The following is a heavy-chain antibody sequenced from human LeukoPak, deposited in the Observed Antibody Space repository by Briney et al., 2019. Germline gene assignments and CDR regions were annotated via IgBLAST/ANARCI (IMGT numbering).Heavy chain of an antibody. CDR1: GFTFSSCA. V-gene: IGHV3-30-3*01. CDR2: ISYHGTKK. J-gene: IGHJ4*02. Sequence: GGSLRLSCAASGFTFSSCAMHWVRQAPGKGLEWVAVISYHGTKKYYADSVKGRFTISRDNSKNTLYLQMNSLRAEDTAVYYCARDQGRDGYHNYWGQGTLVTVSS. D-gene: IGHD5-24*01. CDR3: ARDQGRDGYHNY.